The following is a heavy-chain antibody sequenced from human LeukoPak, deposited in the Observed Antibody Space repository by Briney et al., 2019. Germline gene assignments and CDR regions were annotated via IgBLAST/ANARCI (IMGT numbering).Heavy chain of an antibody. CDR1: GGSISGHY. V-gene: IGHV4-59*11. CDR2: IYYSGST. J-gene: IGHJ5*02. D-gene: IGHD6-13*01. CDR3: ARGRSWYWEVWFDP. Sequence: SETLSLTCTVSGGSISGHYWNWIRQPPGKGLEWIGYIYYSGSTNYNPSLKSRVTISVDTSKNQFSLNLNSVTATDTAVYFCARGRSWYWEVWFDPWGQGTLVTVSS.